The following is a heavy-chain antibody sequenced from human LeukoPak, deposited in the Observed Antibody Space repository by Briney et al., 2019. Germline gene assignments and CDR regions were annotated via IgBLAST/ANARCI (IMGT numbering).Heavy chain of an antibody. CDR1: GFNFRTYG. CDR3: ARDFGGCGYFDY. V-gene: IGHV3-30*02. CDR2: IQFDESSK. D-gene: IGHD6-19*01. Sequence: PGGSLRLSCAASGFNFRTYGMHWVRQAPGKGLEWVAFIQFDESSKNYADSVMGRFTISRDNAKKSLYLHMNSLIAEDMAVYYCARDFGGCGYFDYWGQGTLVTVSS. J-gene: IGHJ4*02.